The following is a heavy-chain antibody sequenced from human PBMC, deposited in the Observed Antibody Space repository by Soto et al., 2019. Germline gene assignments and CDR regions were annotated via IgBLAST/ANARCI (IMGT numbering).Heavy chain of an antibody. Sequence: GGSLRLSCAASGFTFSSYDMHWVRQATGKGLEWVSAIGTAGDTYYPGSVKGRFTISRENAKNSLYLQMNSLRAEDTAVYYCARGRNSGYDYRFDYWGQGTLVTVSS. J-gene: IGHJ4*02. V-gene: IGHV3-13*01. CDR1: GFTFSSYD. CDR3: ARGRNSGYDYRFDY. CDR2: IGTAGDT. D-gene: IGHD5-12*01.